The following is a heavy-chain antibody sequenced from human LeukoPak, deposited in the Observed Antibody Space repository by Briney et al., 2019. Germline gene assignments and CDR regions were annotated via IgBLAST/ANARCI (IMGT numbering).Heavy chain of an antibody. V-gene: IGHV4-31*03. CDR2: IYYSGST. J-gene: IGHJ4*02. D-gene: IGHD2-21*01. Sequence: PSQTLSLTCTVSGGSISSGGYYWSWIRQHPGTGLEWIGYIYYSGSTYYNPSLKSRVTISVDTSKNQFSLKLSSVTAADTAVYYCAGTRAPDAYGDYWGQGTLVTVA. CDR1: GGSISSGGYY. CDR3: AGTRAPDAYGDY.